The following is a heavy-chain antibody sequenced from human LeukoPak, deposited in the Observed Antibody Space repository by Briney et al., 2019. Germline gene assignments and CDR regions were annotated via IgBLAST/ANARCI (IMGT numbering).Heavy chain of an antibody. CDR3: ARLSKGRYFDYIFDY. V-gene: IGHV4-39*01. Sequence: PSETLSLTCSVSGGSVGSFSYYWGWIRQPPGKGLEWIGNIYYSGSTYFNPSLKSRFTMSVDKSRNQFYLEMSSVTAADTAVYYCARLSKGRYFDYIFDYWGQGALVTVSS. CDR2: IYYSGST. CDR1: GGSVGSFSYY. J-gene: IGHJ4*02. D-gene: IGHD3-9*01.